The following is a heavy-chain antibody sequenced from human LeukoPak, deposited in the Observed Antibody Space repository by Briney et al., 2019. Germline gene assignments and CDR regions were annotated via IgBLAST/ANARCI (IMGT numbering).Heavy chain of an antibody. Sequence: GGSLRLSCAASGFTFSSDAMSWVRQAPGKGLEWVANINQDGTEKYDVDSVKGRFTISREYAKTTMYLQMNSLRVEDTAVYYCAKVAKYYYGPETYYFFEQWGQGTPVTASS. CDR3: AKVAKYYYGPETYYFFEQ. D-gene: IGHD3-10*01. CDR1: GFTFSSDA. CDR2: INQDGTEK. J-gene: IGHJ4*02. V-gene: IGHV3-7*01.